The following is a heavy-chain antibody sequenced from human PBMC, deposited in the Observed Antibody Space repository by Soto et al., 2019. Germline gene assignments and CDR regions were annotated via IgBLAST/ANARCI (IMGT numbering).Heavy chain of an antibody. V-gene: IGHV3-23*01. J-gene: IGHJ4*02. D-gene: IGHD5-12*01. CDR2: ISASSGST. Sequence: EVQLLESGGGLVQPGGSLRLSCAASGFTFSNYAMSWVRQAPGKGLEWVSTISASSGSTYYADSVKGRFTISRDNSKNFLYLQMNSLRGDDTAVYYCAKVGRERDSGQHFDYWGQGTLVTISS. CDR3: AKVGRERDSGQHFDY. CDR1: GFTFSNYA.